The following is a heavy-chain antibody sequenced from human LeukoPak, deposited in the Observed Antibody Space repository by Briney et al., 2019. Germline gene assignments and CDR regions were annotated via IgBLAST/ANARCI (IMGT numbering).Heavy chain of an antibody. V-gene: IGHV3-23*01. CDR1: GFTFSSYA. Sequence: GGSLRLSCAASGFTFSSYAMSWVRQAPGKGLEWVSGISGSVGSTYYADSVKGRFTISRDNSKNTLYLQMNSLRAEDTAVYYCAKASAAGTLQYYFDYWGQGTLVTVSS. CDR2: ISGSVGST. D-gene: IGHD6-13*01. J-gene: IGHJ4*02. CDR3: AKASAAGTLQYYFDY.